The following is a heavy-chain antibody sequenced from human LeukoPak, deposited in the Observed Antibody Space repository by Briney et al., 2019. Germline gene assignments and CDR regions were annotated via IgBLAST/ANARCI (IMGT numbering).Heavy chain of an antibody. Sequence: GGSLRLSCAASAFTFSSYGMNWVRQAPGKGLEWISYISSSGSTIYYADSVKGRFTISRDNAKNSLYLQMNSLRAEDTAIYYCARANWNYGYYYYYGLDVWGQGTTVTVSS. V-gene: IGHV3-48*03. CDR2: ISSSGSTI. J-gene: IGHJ6*02. CDR3: ARANWNYGYYYYYGLDV. D-gene: IGHD1-7*01. CDR1: AFTFSSYG.